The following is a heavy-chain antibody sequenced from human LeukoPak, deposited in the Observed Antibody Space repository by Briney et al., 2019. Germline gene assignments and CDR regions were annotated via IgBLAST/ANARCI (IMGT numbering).Heavy chain of an antibody. CDR2: INHSGST. V-gene: IGHV4-34*01. CDR1: GGSFSGYY. J-gene: IGHJ4*02. CDR3: ARGLYKLRYSSGGYYFDY. D-gene: IGHD6-19*01. Sequence: PETLSLTCAVYGGSFSGYYWSWIRQPPGKGLEWIGEINHSGSTNYNPSLKSRVTISVDTSKNQFSLKLSSVTAADTAVYYCARGLYKLRYSSGGYYFDYWGQGTLVTVSS.